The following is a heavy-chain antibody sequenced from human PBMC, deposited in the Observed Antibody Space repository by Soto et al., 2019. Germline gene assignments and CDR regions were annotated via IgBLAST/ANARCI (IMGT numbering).Heavy chain of an antibody. J-gene: IGHJ2*01. CDR2: IYASGST. CDR3: AREVIPLTTDWYFDL. CDR1: GGSISGGVYY. D-gene: IGHD4-17*01. Sequence: QVQLQESGPGLVKPSETLSLTCTVSGGSISGGVYYWSWIRQPPVNGLEWIGYIYASGSTYYNPSLKSRVTISVDTSNNQFSLRLTSVTAADSAVYYCAREVIPLTTDWYFDLWGRGTLVTVSP. V-gene: IGHV4-30-4*01.